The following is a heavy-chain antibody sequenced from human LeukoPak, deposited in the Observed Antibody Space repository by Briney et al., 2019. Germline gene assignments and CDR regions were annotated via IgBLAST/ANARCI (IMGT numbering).Heavy chain of an antibody. CDR3: ARDLARITMVVRYGMDV. CDR1: GYTFTSYY. D-gene: IGHD3-22*01. Sequence: GASVKVSCKASGYTFTSYYMHWVRQAPGQGLEWMGIINPSGGGTSYAQKFQGRVTMTRDTSTSTVYMELSSLRSEDTAVYYCARDLARITMVVRYGMDVWGQGTTVTVSS. CDR2: INPSGGGT. V-gene: IGHV1-46*01. J-gene: IGHJ6*02.